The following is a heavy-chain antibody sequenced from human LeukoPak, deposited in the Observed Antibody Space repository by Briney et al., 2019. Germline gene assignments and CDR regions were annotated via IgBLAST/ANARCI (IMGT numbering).Heavy chain of an antibody. Sequence: GESLKISCQGSGYSFANSWIGWVRQMPGKGLKWMGIIYPGDSDTRYSPSFQGQVTISADRSVNTAYLQWGSLKASDTAMYYCARLKNNGYAYYFGMDVWGQGTTVTVSS. CDR3: ARLKNNGYAYYFGMDV. D-gene: IGHD2-2*01. J-gene: IGHJ6*02. V-gene: IGHV5-51*01. CDR1: GYSFANSW. CDR2: IYPGDSDT.